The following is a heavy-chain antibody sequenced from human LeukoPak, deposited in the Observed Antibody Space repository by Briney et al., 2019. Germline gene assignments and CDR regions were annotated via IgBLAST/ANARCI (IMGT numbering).Heavy chain of an antibody. J-gene: IGHJ4*02. Sequence: TSETLSLTCAVSGGSISSRDYSWNWIRQPPGKGLEWIGSVYHGGTTYYNPSLKSRVSISEDRSNNQFFLKLSSVTAADTAMYFCARSPRGNYFDSWGEGTLVTVSS. D-gene: IGHD6-25*01. CDR3: ARSPRGNYFDS. CDR1: GGSISSRDYS. V-gene: IGHV4-30-2*01. CDR2: VYHGGTT.